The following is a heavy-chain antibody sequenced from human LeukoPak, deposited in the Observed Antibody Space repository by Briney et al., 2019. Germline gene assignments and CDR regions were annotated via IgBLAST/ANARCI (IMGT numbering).Heavy chain of an antibody. CDR1: GGTFSSYA. CDR2: ISAYNGNT. Sequence: ASVKVSCKASGGTFSSYAISWVRQAPGQGLEWMGWISAYNGNTNYAQKLQGRVTMTTDTSTSTAYMELRSLRSDDTAVYYCARVLGYCSGGSCWNWFDPWGQGTLVTVSS. V-gene: IGHV1-18*01. CDR3: ARVLGYCSGGSCWNWFDP. D-gene: IGHD2-15*01. J-gene: IGHJ5*02.